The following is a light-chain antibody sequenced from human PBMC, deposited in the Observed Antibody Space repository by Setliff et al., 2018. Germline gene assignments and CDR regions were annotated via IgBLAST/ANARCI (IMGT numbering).Light chain of an antibody. Sequence: QSALAQPASVSGSPGQSITISCTGTRRDIGSYNFVSWYQQHPGKAPKLMIYDVNNRPSGVSDRFSGSKSGNTASLTISGLQAEDESDYYCSSFSSSSTVLFGGGTQRTVL. CDR1: RRDIGSYNF. V-gene: IGLV2-14*01. J-gene: IGLJ2*01. CDR3: SSFSSSSTVL. CDR2: DVN.